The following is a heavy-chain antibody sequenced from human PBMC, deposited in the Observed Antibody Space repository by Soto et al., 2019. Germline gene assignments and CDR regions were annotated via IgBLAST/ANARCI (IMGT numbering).Heavy chain of an antibody. V-gene: IGHV2-5*02. D-gene: IGHD3-3*01. Sequence: QITLKESGPTLVKPTQTLTLTCTFSGFSLSTSGVGVGWIRQPPGKALEWLALIYWDDDKRYSPSLKSRLTITKDTSKNQVVLTMTNMDPVDTATYYCAHRNHDFCSGTPKSGWFDPWGQGTLVTVSS. CDR2: IYWDDDK. CDR3: AHRNHDFCSGTPKSGWFDP. J-gene: IGHJ5*02. CDR1: GFSLSTSGVG.